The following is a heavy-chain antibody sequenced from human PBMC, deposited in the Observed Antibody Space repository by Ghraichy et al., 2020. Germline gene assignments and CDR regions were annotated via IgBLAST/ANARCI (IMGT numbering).Heavy chain of an antibody. CDR2: IYYSGST. CDR1: GGSISSGGYY. D-gene: IGHD3-3*01. CDR3: AVNYDFWSGGHYYYGMDV. Sequence: SCTVSGGSISSGGYYWSWIRQHPGKGLEWIGYIYYSGSTYYNPSLKSRVTISVDTSKNQFSLKLSSVTAADTAVYYCAVNYDFWSGGHYYYGMDVWGQGTTVTVSS. J-gene: IGHJ6*02. V-gene: IGHV4-31*03.